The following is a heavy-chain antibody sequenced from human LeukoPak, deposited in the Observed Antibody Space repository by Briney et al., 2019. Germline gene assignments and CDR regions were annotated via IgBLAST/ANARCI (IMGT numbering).Heavy chain of an antibody. CDR1: GFTFSSAW. Sequence: GGSLRLSCAASGFTFSSAWMSWVRQAPGKGLEWVSAISGSGGSTYYADSVKGQFTISRDNSKNTLYLQTNSLRAEDTAVYYCAKGRYCSSTSCYQVWFDPWGQGTLVTVSS. V-gene: IGHV3-23*01. D-gene: IGHD2-2*01. CDR3: AKGRYCSSTSCYQVWFDP. J-gene: IGHJ5*02. CDR2: ISGSGGST.